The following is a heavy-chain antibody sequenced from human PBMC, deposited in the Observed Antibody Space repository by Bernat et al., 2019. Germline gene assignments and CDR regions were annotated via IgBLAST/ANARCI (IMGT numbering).Heavy chain of an antibody. J-gene: IGHJ4*02. Sequence: EVQLVESGGGLVQPGGSLRLSCAASGFTFSSYAMSWVRQAPGKGLEWVSAISGSGGSTYYADSVKGRFTISRDNSKNTLYLQMNSLRAEDTAVYYCAKYARRGGYDLPYYFDYWGQGTLVTVSS. V-gene: IGHV3-23*04. D-gene: IGHD5-12*01. CDR3: AKYARRGGYDLPYYFDY. CDR1: GFTFSSYA. CDR2: ISGSGGST.